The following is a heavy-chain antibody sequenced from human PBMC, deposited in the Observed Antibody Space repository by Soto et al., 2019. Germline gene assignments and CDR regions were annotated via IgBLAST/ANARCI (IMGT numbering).Heavy chain of an antibody. CDR1: GYTFTTYD. CDR2: VNPSSGNT. D-gene: IGHD1-20*01. J-gene: IGHJ5*02. V-gene: IGHV1-8*01. Sequence: QVQLVQSGAEVKRPGASVKVSCEASGYTFTTYDINWVRQASEQGLEWMGCVNPSSGNTVYAQKFHGRVTMTRDTSISTAYMELSSLKSDDTAIYYGARASMYIWNDHWGQGTLVTVSS. CDR3: ARASMYIWNDH.